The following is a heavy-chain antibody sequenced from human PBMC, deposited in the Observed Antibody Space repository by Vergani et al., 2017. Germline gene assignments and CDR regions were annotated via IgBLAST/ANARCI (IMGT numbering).Heavy chain of an antibody. CDR2: IKSDGSIT. J-gene: IGHJ3*02. V-gene: IGHV3-74*01. Sequence: EVQLVESGGGLIHPGGSLRLSCEGSGFSFSGYWMHWVRQSPEKGLVWVSRIKSDGSITNYADSVKGRFTISRDNSKNSLYLQMNSLRTEDTALYYCAKGYYYDLLGAFDIWGQGTMVTVSS. CDR3: AKGYYYDLLGAFDI. CDR1: GFSFSGYW. D-gene: IGHD3-22*01.